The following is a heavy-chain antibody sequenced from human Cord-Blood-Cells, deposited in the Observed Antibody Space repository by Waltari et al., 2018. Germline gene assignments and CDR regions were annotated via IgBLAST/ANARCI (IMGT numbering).Heavy chain of an antibody. D-gene: IGHD3-22*01. V-gene: IGHV4-59*01. Sequence: QVQLQESGPGLVKPSETLSLTCTVPGGSISSYYWSWIGPPQGKGLEWIGYIYYSGSTNYNPSLKSRVTISVDTSKNQFSLKLSSVTAADTAVYYCARSPPYYYDSSGYFDYWGQGTLVTVSS. CDR3: ARSPPYYYDSSGYFDY. CDR1: GGSISSYY. CDR2: IYYSGST. J-gene: IGHJ4*02.